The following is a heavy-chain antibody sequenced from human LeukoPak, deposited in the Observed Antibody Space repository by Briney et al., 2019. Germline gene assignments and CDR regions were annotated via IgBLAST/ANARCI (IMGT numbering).Heavy chain of an antibody. CDR1: GGSFSGYY. V-gene: IGHV4-34*01. CDR3: ARGETATLDY. J-gene: IGHJ4*02. Sequence: SETLSLTCAVYGGSFSGYYWSWIRQPPGKGLEWIGEINHSGSTNYNPSLKSRVTISVDTSKNQFSLKLSSVTAADTAVYYCARGETATLDYWGQGTLVTVSS. CDR2: INHSGST.